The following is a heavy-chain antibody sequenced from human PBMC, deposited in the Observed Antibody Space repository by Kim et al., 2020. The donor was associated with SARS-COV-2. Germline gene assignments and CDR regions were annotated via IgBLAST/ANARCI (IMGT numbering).Heavy chain of an antibody. CDR2: ISYDGSNK. CDR1: GFTFSSYG. J-gene: IGHJ6*02. V-gene: IGHV3-30*18. CDR3: AKDALDDIYGGNDYYYYYGMDV. D-gene: IGHD4-17*01. Sequence: GGSLRLSCAASGFTFSSYGMHWVRQAPGKGLEWVAVISYDGSNKYYADSVKGRFTISRDNSKNTLYLQMNSLRAEDTAVYYCAKDALDDIYGGNDYYYYYGMDVWGQGTTVTVSS.